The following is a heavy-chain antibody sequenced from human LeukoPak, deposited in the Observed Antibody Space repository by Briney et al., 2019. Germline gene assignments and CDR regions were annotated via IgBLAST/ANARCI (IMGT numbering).Heavy chain of an antibody. J-gene: IGHJ4*02. CDR3: ARDLLGWELHYFDY. Sequence: HSGGSLRLSCVASGFTFSSYWMTWVCQAPGKGLEWVANMRQDGNEKYYVDSVRGRFTISRDNAKNSLYLQMNSLRAEDTAVYYCARDLLGWELHYFDYWGQGTLVTVSS. CDR1: GFTFSSYW. D-gene: IGHD1-26*01. CDR2: MRQDGNEK. V-gene: IGHV3-7*01.